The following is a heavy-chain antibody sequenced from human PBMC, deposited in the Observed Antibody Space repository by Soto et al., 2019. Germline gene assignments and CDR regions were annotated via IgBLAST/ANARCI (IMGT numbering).Heavy chain of an antibody. V-gene: IGHV6-1*01. J-gene: IGHJ4*02. CDR2: TYYRSKWYT. CDR3: ARDSPEIVGLIYFDS. D-gene: IGHD3-22*01. CDR1: GDSVASNNAA. Sequence: QSQTLSLPCAISGDSVASNNAAWSWLRQSPSRGLEWLGRTYYRSKWYTDYAISVKSRITINPDTSKNQFSLQLNSVTPEDTAVYYCARDSPEIVGLIYFDSWGQGTLVTVSS.